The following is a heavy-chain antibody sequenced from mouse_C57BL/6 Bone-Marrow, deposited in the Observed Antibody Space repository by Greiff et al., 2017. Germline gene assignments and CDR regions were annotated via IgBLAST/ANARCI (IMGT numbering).Heavy chain of an antibody. D-gene: IGHD2-3*01. CDR3: ATGLLDY. CDR1: GYSFTSYY. J-gene: IGHJ2*01. CDR2: IYPGSGNT. Sequence: VQLQQSGPELVKPGASVKISCKASGYSFTSYYIHWVKQRPGQGLAWIGWIYPGSGNTKYNEKFKGKATLTADTSSSTAYMQLSSLTAEDYAVYYCATGLLDYWGQGTTLTVSS. V-gene: IGHV1-66*01.